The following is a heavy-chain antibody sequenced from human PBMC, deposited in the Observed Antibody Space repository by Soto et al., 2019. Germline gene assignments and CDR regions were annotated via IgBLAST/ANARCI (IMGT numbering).Heavy chain of an antibody. V-gene: IGHV4-4*02. CDR1: GGSFTSNNV. J-gene: IGHJ4*02. D-gene: IGHD1-7*01. CDR3: ASRDPGTSVDY. CDR2: IYRTGST. Sequence: PSETLSLTCAVSGGSFTSNNVWTWVRQPPGQGLEWIGEIYRTGSTNYNPSLKSRVTISLDKSENQFSLKVTSLTAADTAVYYCASRDPGTSVDYWGQGTLVTVYS.